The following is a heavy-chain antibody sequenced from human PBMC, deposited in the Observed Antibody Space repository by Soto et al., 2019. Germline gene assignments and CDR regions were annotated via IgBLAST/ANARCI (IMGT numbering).Heavy chain of an antibody. V-gene: IGHV4-31*03. CDR1: GGSISSGRFY. J-gene: IGHJ4*02. Sequence: QVQLQESGPGLVKPSQTLTLTCTVSGGSISSGRFYWSWIRQHPGKGLEWIGHIPDSGSSYYNPSLGSRVTISVDTSKNQFSLKLSAVTAADTAVYFCARTTFYDVFTAYYSLFDYWGQGTMVTVSS. D-gene: IGHD3-9*01. CDR2: IPDSGSS. CDR3: ARTTFYDVFTAYYSLFDY.